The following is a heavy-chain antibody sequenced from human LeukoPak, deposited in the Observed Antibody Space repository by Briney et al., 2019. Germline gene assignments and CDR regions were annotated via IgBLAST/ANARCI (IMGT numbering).Heavy chain of an antibody. CDR2: IQYDESDK. V-gene: IGHV3-30*02. D-gene: IGHD6-19*01. CDR3: AREGGIIVAGKLDS. Sequence: LAGGSLRLSCAASGLTFSTSGMHWVRQAPGKGLEWVAFIQYDESDKYYADSVRGRLTISRDNSKNTLYLQMNSLRAEDTAVYYCAREGGIIVAGKLDSWGQGTLVTVSS. J-gene: IGHJ4*02. CDR1: GLTFSTSG.